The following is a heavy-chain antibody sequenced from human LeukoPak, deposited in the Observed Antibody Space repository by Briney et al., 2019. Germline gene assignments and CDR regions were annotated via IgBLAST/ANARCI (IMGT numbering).Heavy chain of an antibody. CDR1: GFXFSTYA. D-gene: IGHD3-16*01. CDR3: ARTSKVTSVMDI. CDR2: IDTAGNT. V-gene: IGHV3-13*01. Sequence: GGSLRLSCAASGFXFSTYALSWVRQAPGKGLEWVSAIDTAGNTFYPGSVRGRFTISRENAKNSLYLQMNNVRAGDTAVYYCARTSKVTSVMDIWGLGTMVTVSS. J-gene: IGHJ3*02.